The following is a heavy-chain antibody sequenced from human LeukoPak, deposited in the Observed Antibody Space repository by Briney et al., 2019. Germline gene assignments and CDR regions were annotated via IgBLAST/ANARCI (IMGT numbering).Heavy chain of an antibody. CDR3: ARVGAYNAFDI. CDR1: GGTFSSYA. Sequence: SVKVSCKASGGTFSSYAISWVRQAPGQGLEWMGGIIPIFDTANYAQKFQGRVTITAGESTSTAYMELSSLRSEDTAVYYCARVGAYNAFDIWGQGTMVTVSS. D-gene: IGHD1-26*01. J-gene: IGHJ3*02. V-gene: IGHV1-69*13. CDR2: IIPIFDTA.